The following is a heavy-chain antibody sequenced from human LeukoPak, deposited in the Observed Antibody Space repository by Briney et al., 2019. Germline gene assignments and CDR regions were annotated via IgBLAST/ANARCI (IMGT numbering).Heavy chain of an antibody. J-gene: IGHJ4*02. CDR1: GFSITDHH. V-gene: IGHV3-72*01. D-gene: IGHD1-1*01. CDR2: SATTKPNSRTT. Sequence: GGSLRLSCAGAGFSITDHHIDWVRPAPGKGREWIGRSATTKPNSRTTPYAASVRGRFTMSRDDTKNSLYLHFNSLNTEATAVYYGVRVVTTGSGWYHFDNWGLGTLVTVSS. CDR3: VRVVTTGSGWYHFDN.